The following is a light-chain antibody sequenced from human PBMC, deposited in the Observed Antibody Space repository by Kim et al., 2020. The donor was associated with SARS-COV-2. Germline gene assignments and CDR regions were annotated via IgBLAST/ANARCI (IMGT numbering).Light chain of an antibody. V-gene: IGLV3-21*04. Sequence: APGKTARITCGGNNIGSKSVHWYQQKPGQAPVLVIYYDSDRPSGIPERLSGSNSGNTATLTISRVEAGDEADYYCQVWDSSSDHPVFGGGTKLTVL. CDR1: NIGSKS. CDR2: YDS. CDR3: QVWDSSSDHPV. J-gene: IGLJ2*01.